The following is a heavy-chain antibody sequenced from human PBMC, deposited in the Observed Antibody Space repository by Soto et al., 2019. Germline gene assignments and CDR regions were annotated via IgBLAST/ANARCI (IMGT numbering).Heavy chain of an antibody. J-gene: IGHJ4*02. CDR2: IYYSGST. Sequence: QVQLQESGPGLVKPSETLSLTCTVSGGSISSYYWSWIRQPPGKGLEWIGYIYYSGSTNYNPSLKSRVTISVDTSKNQFSLKLSSVTAADTAVYYCARVDVGDYEFDYWGQGTLVTVSS. CDR3: ARVDVGDYEFDY. V-gene: IGHV4-59*01. D-gene: IGHD4-17*01. CDR1: GGSISSYY.